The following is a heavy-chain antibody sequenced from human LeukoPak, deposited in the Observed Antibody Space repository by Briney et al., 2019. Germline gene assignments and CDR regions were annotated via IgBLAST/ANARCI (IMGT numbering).Heavy chain of an antibody. D-gene: IGHD3-10*01. CDR3: ARGGPIYYYGIDV. Sequence: HAGGSLRLSCAASGFTLSSYWMHWVRHARGKGVVWVSRINSDGRSTIYADSVKGRFTISRDNAKNPLYLQMNSLRAEDTAVYYCARGGPIYYYGIDVWGKGPTVTVSS. V-gene: IGHV3-74*01. CDR1: GFTLSSYW. CDR2: INSDGRST. J-gene: IGHJ6*04.